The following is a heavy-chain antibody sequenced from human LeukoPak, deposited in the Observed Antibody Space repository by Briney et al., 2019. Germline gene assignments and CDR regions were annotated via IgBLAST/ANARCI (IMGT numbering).Heavy chain of an antibody. J-gene: IGHJ4*02. CDR2: ISYHGSNK. D-gene: IGHD2-2*02. V-gene: IGHV3-30-3*01. Sequence: GGSLTLSCAASGFTFGSYSLHWVRQDPAKGREGGALISYHGSNKYYADSVKGRFTISRDNSKNTLYLQMNSLRAEDAAVYYCARDGLYCSSTSCYTHYWGQGTLVTVSS. CDR1: GFTFGSYS. CDR3: ARDGLYCSSTSCYTHY.